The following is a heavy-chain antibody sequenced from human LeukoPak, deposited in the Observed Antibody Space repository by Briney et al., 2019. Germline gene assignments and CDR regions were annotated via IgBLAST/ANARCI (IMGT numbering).Heavy chain of an antibody. Sequence: SETLSLTCTVSGGSISSSSYYWDWIRQPRGKGLEWIGRIYYSGSTYYNPSLKRRVTISVDPSKNQFSLKLSSVTAAETAVYYCARGPHDYGDPTPFDYWGQGTLVTVSS. CDR2: IYYSGST. J-gene: IGHJ4*02. V-gene: IGHV4-39*07. CDR1: GGSISSSSYY. D-gene: IGHD4-17*01. CDR3: ARGPHDYGDPTPFDY.